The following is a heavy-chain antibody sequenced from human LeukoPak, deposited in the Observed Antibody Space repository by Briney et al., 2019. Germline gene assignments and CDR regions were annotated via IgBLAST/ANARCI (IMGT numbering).Heavy chain of an antibody. CDR2: INPNIGGT. D-gene: IGHD4-17*01. Sequence: ASVKVSCKASGYTFTGYYMHWVRQAPGQGLGWMGWINPNIGGTNYAQKFQGRVTMTRDTSISTAYMELSSLRSDDTAVYYCAREGPLRLPYFDPWGQGTLVTVSS. V-gene: IGHV1-2*02. J-gene: IGHJ5*02. CDR1: GYTFTGYY. CDR3: AREGPLRLPYFDP.